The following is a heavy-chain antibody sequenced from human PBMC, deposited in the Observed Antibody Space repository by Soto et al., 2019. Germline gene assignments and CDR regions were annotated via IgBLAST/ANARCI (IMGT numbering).Heavy chain of an antibody. D-gene: IGHD2-8*01. CDR3: ARLIGNSWLDS. V-gene: IGHV6-1*01. CDR1: GYSVSTNSAT. CDR2: TYYRSNWYT. J-gene: IGHJ5*01. Sequence: QIHLQQSGPGLVKPSQTLSLTCAISGYSVSTNSATWDWLRQSPSRDLEWLGRTYYRSNWYTDYAVSVKGRITLAPDTSNNQLSLQLNSVTPDDTAVYYCARLIGNSWLDSWGQGTLVTVSS.